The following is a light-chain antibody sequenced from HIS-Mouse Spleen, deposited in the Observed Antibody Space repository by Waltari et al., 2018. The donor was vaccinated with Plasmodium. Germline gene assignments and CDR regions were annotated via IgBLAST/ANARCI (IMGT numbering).Light chain of an antibody. Sequence: QTVVTQEPSFSVSPGGTVTLTCGLSSGSVSTSYYPSWYQQTPGQAPRTLLYSTNTRSSGVPDRFSGSILGNKAALTNTGAQADDESDYYCVLYMGSGIWVFGGGTKLTVL. CDR1: SGSVSTSYY. J-gene: IGLJ2*01. V-gene: IGLV8-61*01. CDR2: STN. CDR3: VLYMGSGIWV.